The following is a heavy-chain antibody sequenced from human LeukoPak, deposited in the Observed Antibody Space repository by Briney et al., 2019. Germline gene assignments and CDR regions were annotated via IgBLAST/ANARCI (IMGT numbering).Heavy chain of an antibody. V-gene: IGHV4-4*09. CDR3: ARRGTYCSSTSCYTGSWFDP. D-gene: IGHD2-2*02. Sequence: PSETLSLTCTVSGGSISSYYWSWIRQPPGKGLEWIGYIHTSGSTNYNPSLKSRVTISVDTSKNQFSLKLSSVTAADTAVYYCARRGTYCSSTSCYTGSWFDPWGQGTLVTVSS. J-gene: IGHJ5*02. CDR2: IHTSGST. CDR1: GGSISSYY.